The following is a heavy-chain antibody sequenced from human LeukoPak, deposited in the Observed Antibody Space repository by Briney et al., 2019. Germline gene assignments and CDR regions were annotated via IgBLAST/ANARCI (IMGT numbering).Heavy chain of an antibody. Sequence: PGGSLRLSCAASGFTFSNYWMSWVRQAPGKGLEWMAVISYDGSNENYADSVKGRFTISRDNSKNTLYLQMNSPRAEDTAVYYCAKDRSPASGWHHNFDYWGQETLVTVSS. CDR1: GFTFSNYW. CDR3: AKDRSPASGWHHNFDY. V-gene: IGHV3-30*18. D-gene: IGHD6-19*01. CDR2: ISYDGSNE. J-gene: IGHJ4*02.